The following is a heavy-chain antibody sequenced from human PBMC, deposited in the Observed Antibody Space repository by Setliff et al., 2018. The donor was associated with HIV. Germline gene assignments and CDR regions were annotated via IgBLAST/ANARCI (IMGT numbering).Heavy chain of an antibody. CDR2: INPSGGST. J-gene: IGHJ6*03. V-gene: IGHV1-46*01. CDR1: GCTFTSYY. Sequence: ASVKVSCKASGCTFTSYYMHWVRQAPGQGLEWMGIINPSGGSTSYAQKFQGRVTMTRDTSTSTVYMELSSLRSEDTAVYYCAREVVPAAMRYYYYMDVWGKGTTVTVSS. D-gene: IGHD2-2*01. CDR3: AREVVPAAMRYYYYMDV.